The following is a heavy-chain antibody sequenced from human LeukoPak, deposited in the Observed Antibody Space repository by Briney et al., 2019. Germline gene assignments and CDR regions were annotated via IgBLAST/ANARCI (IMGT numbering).Heavy chain of an antibody. CDR1: GYTFTSYG. Sequence: ASVKVSCKSSGYTFTSYGITWVRQAPGQGLEWTGLISANNGNTNSAQKFQGRVTMTTDTSTTTAYMELRSLRSDDTAVYYCARALGANVGRFDYWGQGTLVTVSS. CDR3: ARALGANVGRFDY. CDR2: ISANNGNT. V-gene: IGHV1-18*01. J-gene: IGHJ4*02. D-gene: IGHD5-12*01.